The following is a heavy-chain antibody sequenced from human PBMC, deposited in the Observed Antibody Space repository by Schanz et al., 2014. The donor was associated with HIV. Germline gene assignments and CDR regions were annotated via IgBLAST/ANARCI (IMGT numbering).Heavy chain of an antibody. V-gene: IGHV1-18*04. J-gene: IGHJ4*02. CDR1: GYTFTDNY. Sequence: QVQLVQSGDEVKKPGASVKVSCKASGYTFTDNYMHWVRQAPGQGLEWMGWISAYNGNTNYAQKLQGRVTMTTDTSTSTAYMDLRSLRSDDTAVYYCARGAAEMATMTPWRYWGQGTLVTVSS. CDR2: ISAYNGNT. D-gene: IGHD5-12*01. CDR3: ARGAAEMATMTPWRY.